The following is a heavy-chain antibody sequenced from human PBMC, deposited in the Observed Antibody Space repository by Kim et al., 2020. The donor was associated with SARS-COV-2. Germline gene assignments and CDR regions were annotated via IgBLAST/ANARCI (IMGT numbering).Heavy chain of an antibody. D-gene: IGHD1-1*01. J-gene: IGHJ3*02. Sequence: SQTLSLTCAISGDSVSSDSAAWSWMRQSPSRGLVWLGRTYYRSKWYKDYAASVKSRINIISDTSKNQFSLQLSSVTPEDTAVYYCARDRTTKDAFDMWGQ. CDR1: GDSVSSDSAA. CDR3: ARDRTTKDAFDM. CDR2: TYYRSKWYK. V-gene: IGHV6-1*01.